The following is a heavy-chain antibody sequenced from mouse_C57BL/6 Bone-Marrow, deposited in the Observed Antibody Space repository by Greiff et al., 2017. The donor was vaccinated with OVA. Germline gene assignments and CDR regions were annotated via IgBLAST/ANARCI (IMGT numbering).Heavy chain of an antibody. Sequence: QVQLQQSGAELARPGASVKMSCKASGYTFTSYTMHWVTPRPVPVLEWIGYINPSSGYTKYNQKFKDKATLTADKSSSTAYMQLSSLTSEDSAVYYCARCGFDYWGQGTTLTVSS. V-gene: IGHV1-4*01. J-gene: IGHJ2*01. CDR3: ARCGFDY. CDR2: INPSSGYT. CDR1: GYTFTSYT.